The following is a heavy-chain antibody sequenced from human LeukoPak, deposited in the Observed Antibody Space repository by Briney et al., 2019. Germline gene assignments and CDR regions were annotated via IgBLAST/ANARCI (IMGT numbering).Heavy chain of an antibody. Sequence: GASVKVSCKASGYTFTGYYLHGLRPAPGQGLEGMGWINPNSGGTNYAQKFQGRVTMTRETSISTAYMELSRLRSDDTAVYYCARGSNCSSTSCYRGSYYYYYMDVWGKGTTVTVSS. V-gene: IGHV1-2*02. J-gene: IGHJ6*03. D-gene: IGHD2-2*02. CDR1: GYTFTGYY. CDR3: ARGSNCSSTSCYRGSYYYYYMDV. CDR2: INPNSGGT.